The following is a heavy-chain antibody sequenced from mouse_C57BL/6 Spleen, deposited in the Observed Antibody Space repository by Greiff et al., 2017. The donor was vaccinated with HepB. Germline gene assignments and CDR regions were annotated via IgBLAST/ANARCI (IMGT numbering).Heavy chain of an antibody. D-gene: IGHD1-1*01. CDR1: GYTFTSYW. CDR2: IDPNRGGT. J-gene: IGHJ2*01. V-gene: IGHV1-72*01. Sequence: VQLQQSGAELVKPGASVKLSCKASGYTFTSYWMHWVKQRPGRGLEWIGRIDPNRGGTKYNEKFKSKATLTVDKPSSTAYMQLSSLTSEDSAVYYCAREVVADYFDYWGQGTTLTVSS. CDR3: AREVVADYFDY.